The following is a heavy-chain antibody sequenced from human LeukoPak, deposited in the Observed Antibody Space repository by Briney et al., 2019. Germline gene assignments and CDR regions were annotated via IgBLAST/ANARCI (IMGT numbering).Heavy chain of an antibody. D-gene: IGHD3-22*01. V-gene: IGHV3-33*08. CDR3: AREAYYYDSSGYYRDAFDI. Sequence: GGSLRLSCATSGFIFNYYAMSWVRQAPGKGLEWVAVIWYDGSNKYYADSVKGRFTISRDNSKNTLYLQMNSLRAEDTAVYYCAREAYYYDSSGYYRDAFDIWGQGTMVTVSS. CDR1: GFIFNYYA. J-gene: IGHJ3*02. CDR2: IWYDGSNK.